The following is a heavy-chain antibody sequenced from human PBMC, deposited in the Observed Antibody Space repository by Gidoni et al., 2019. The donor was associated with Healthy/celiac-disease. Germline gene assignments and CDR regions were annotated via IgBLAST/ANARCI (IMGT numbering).Heavy chain of an antibody. V-gene: IGHV4-38-2*02. Sequence: QVQLQESCPGLVKPSETLSLTCTVSGYSISSGYYWGWIRQPPGKGLEWIRSIYHSGSTYYNPSLKSRVTISVDTSKNQFSRKLSSVTAADTAVYYCARGGTGTYDFDYWGQGTLVTVSS. CDR3: ARGGTGTYDFDY. D-gene: IGHD1-1*01. J-gene: IGHJ4*02. CDR1: GYSISSGYY. CDR2: IYHSGST.